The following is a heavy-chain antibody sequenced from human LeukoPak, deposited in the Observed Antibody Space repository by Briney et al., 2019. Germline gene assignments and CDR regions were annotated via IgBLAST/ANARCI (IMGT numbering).Heavy chain of an antibody. D-gene: IGHD6-13*01. Sequence: GGSLRLSCAASGFTFSSYGMHWVRQAPGKGLEWVAFIRYDGSNKYYADSVKGRFTISRDNSKNTLYLQMNSPRAEDTAVYYCAKEQRWYTVLYYYYYMDVWGKGTTVTISS. V-gene: IGHV3-30*02. CDR1: GFTFSSYG. CDR3: AKEQRWYTVLYYYYYMDV. CDR2: IRYDGSNK. J-gene: IGHJ6*03.